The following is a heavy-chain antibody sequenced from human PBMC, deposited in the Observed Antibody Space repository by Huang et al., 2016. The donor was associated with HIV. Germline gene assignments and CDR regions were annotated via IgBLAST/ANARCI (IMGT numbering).Heavy chain of an antibody. V-gene: IGHV1-69*13. J-gene: IGHJ4*02. CDR2: LMPVFDSP. D-gene: IGHD4-4*01. CDR3: ARGSLEYSVSSSLDY. CDR1: GGPFRSYS. Sequence: QVQLLQSGAEVKKPGSSVKVSCKASGGPFRSYSCAWVRQAPGQGLEWMASLMPVFDSPNYEQKLQGRVRVTADESTSTVYMGLRDLRPDDTAVYFCARGSLEYSVSSSLDYWGQGTHVTVSS.